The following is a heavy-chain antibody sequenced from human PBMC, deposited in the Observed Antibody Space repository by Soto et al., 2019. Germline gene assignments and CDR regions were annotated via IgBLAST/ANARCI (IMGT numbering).Heavy chain of an antibody. CDR3: AGGGQYSSSWYGVGY. Sequence: QVQLQESGPGLVKPSETLSLTCTVSGGSISSYYWSWIRQPPGKGLEWIGYIYYSGSTNYNPSLKSRVTISVDTSKNQFSLKLSSVTAADTAVYYCAGGGQYSSSWYGVGYWGQGTLVTVSS. J-gene: IGHJ4*02. CDR2: IYYSGST. V-gene: IGHV4-59*01. D-gene: IGHD6-13*01. CDR1: GGSISSYY.